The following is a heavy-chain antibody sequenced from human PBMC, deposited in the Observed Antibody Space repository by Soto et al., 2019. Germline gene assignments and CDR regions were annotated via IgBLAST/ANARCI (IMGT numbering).Heavy chain of an antibody. CDR2: ISSSGSTI. Sequence: QVQLVESGGGLVKPGGSLRLSCAASGFTFSDYYMSWIRQAPGKGLEWVSYISSSGSTIYYADSVKGRFTISRDNAKNSLYLQMNSLRAEDTAVYYRAKDIVVVVAETKPAWGQGTLVTVSS. D-gene: IGHD2-15*01. V-gene: IGHV3-11*01. CDR3: AKDIVVVVAETKPA. J-gene: IGHJ4*02. CDR1: GFTFSDYY.